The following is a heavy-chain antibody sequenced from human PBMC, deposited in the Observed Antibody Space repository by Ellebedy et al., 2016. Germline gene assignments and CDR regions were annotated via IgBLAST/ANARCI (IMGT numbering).Heavy chain of an antibody. Sequence: ASVKVSXKASGYTFTSYGISWVRQAPGQGLEWMGWISAYNGNTNYAQKLQGRVTMTTDTSTSTAYMELRSLRSDDTAVYYCARAGFTVRGVIHGNWFDPWGQGTTVTVSS. CDR3: ARAGFTVRGVIHGNWFDP. V-gene: IGHV1-18*01. CDR1: GYTFTSYG. J-gene: IGHJ5*01. D-gene: IGHD3-10*01. CDR2: ISAYNGNT.